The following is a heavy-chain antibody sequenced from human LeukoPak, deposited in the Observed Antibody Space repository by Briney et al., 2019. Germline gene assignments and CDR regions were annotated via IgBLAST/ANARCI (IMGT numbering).Heavy chain of an antibody. D-gene: IGHD6-19*01. V-gene: IGHV3-21*01. Sequence: PGGSLRVSCAASGVTFSSYSMNWVRQAPGKGLEWVSSISSSSSYIYYADSVKGRFTISRDNAKNSLYLQMNSLRAEDTAVYYCARDWKSGRYSAFDYWGQGTLVTVSS. CDR2: ISSSSSYI. CDR1: GVTFSSYS. CDR3: ARDWKSGRYSAFDY. J-gene: IGHJ4*02.